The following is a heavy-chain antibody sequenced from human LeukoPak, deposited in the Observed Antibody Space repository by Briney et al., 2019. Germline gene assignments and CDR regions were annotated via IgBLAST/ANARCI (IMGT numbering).Heavy chain of an antibody. D-gene: IGHD3-3*01. V-gene: IGHV1-8*03. CDR1: GYTFTSYD. CDR3: ARGAPDFWSVYYMDV. CDR2: TNPNSGNT. Sequence: ASVKVSCKASGYTFTSYDINWVRQATGQGLEWMGWTNPNSGNTGYAQKFQGRVTITRNTSISTAYMELSSLRSEDTAVYYCARGAPDFWSVYYMDVWGKGTTVTVSS. J-gene: IGHJ6*03.